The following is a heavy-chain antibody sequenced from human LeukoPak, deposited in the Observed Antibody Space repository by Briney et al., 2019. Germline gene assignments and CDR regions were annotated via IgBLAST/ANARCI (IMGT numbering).Heavy chain of an antibody. CDR2: IYSGGST. CDR1: GFTVSSYY. J-gene: IGHJ4*02. V-gene: IGHV3-53*01. D-gene: IGHD1-26*01. CDR3: ARYQVGGTNPGFDY. Sequence: GGSLRLSCAASGFTVSSYYMSWVRQAPGKGLEWVSVIYSGGSTYYEYSVKGGFTISRDNSNNTLYLQNLNMRAQDTAEYYFARYQVGGTNPGFDYWGQGTLVTVSS.